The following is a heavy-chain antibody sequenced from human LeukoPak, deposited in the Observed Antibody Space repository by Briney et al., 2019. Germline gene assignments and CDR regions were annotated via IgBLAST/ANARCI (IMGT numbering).Heavy chain of an antibody. D-gene: IGHD3-10*01. CDR1: GFTFSIYG. J-gene: IGHJ4*02. Sequence: GGSLRLSCAASGFTFSIYGMHWVRQAPGKGLEWVAVIWYDGSNKYYADSVKGRFTISRDNSKNTLYLQMNSLRAEDTAVYYCAKDSAITMAHYFDYWGQGTLVTVSS. CDR2: IWYDGSNK. CDR3: AKDSAITMAHYFDY. V-gene: IGHV3-33*06.